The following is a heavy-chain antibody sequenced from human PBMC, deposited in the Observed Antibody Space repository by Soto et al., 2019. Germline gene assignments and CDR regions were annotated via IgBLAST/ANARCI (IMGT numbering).Heavy chain of an antibody. J-gene: IGHJ4*02. CDR2: ISSGSTAR. CDR3: ARDTYYYDTSGYYYAN. V-gene: IGHV3-48*01. Sequence: GGSLRLSCAASGFIFSTYAMSWVRQGPGKGLEWVSYISSGSTARYYADSVKGRFTISRDNPKNSLFLQMNSLRAEDAAVYYCARDTYYYDTSGYYYANWGLGTLVTVSS. D-gene: IGHD3-22*01. CDR1: GFIFSTYA.